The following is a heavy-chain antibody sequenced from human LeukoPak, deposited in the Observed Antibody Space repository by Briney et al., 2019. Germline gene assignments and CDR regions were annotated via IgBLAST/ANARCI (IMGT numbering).Heavy chain of an antibody. CDR1: GGTFSSYA. J-gene: IGHJ4*02. D-gene: IGHD3-9*01. Sequence: GASVKVSCKASGGTFSSYAISWVRQAPGQGLEWMGRIIPILGIANYAQKFQGRVTITADKSTSTAYMELSSLRSEDTAVYYCASDDISLTGTIAHWGQGTLVTVSS. V-gene: IGHV1-69*04. CDR2: IIPILGIA. CDR3: ASDDISLTGTIAH.